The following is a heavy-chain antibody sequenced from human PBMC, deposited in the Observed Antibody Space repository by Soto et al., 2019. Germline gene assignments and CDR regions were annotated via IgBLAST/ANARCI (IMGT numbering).Heavy chain of an antibody. D-gene: IGHD4-4*01. J-gene: IGHJ4*02. Sequence: QSGGSLRLSCAASGFTFSSYEVNWVRQAPGKGLEWVSYISDGGSTIYYADSVKGRFTISRDNAKNSLYLQMNSLRAEDTAVYYCATFPRSSKRGYWGQGTLVTVSS. CDR3: ATFPRSSKRGY. V-gene: IGHV3-48*03. CDR1: GFTFSSYE. CDR2: ISDGGSTI.